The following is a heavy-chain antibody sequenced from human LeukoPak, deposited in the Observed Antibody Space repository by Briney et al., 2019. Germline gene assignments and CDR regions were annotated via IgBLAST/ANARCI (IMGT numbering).Heavy chain of an antibody. V-gene: IGHV3-7*01. CDR1: GFTFSNYW. CDR3: ARAAHRSSAF. D-gene: IGHD6-13*01. J-gene: IGHJ4*02. Sequence: GGSLRLSCAASGFTFSNYWMTWVRQAPGKGLEWAANIKQDGSEKYYVDSVKGRFTISRDNAKNSLYLQMNSLRAEDTAVYYCARAAHRSSAFWGQGALVTVSS. CDR2: IKQDGSEK.